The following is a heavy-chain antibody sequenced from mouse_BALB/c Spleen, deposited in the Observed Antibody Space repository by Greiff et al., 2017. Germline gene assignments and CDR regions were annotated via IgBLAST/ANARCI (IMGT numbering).Heavy chain of an antibody. CDR2: ICSGGST. CDR3: ARNPSYGKRAMDY. Sequence: QVQLQQSGPGLVQPSQSLSITCTVSGFSLTSSGVHWVRQSPGKGLEWLGVICSGGSTDYNAAFISRLSISKDNSKSQVFFKMNSLQANDTAIYYCARNPSYGKRAMDYWGQGTSVTVSS. D-gene: IGHD2-1*01. CDR1: GFSLTSSG. V-gene: IGHV2-2*02. J-gene: IGHJ4*01.